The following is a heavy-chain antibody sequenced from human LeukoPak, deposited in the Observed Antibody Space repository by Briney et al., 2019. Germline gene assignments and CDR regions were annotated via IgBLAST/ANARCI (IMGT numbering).Heavy chain of an antibody. V-gene: IGHV4-30-4*01. J-gene: IGHJ5*02. D-gene: IGHD3-10*01. CDR3: AREQAGPYNWFDP. CDR1: GGSISSGDYY. Sequence: SETLSLTCTVSGGSISSGDYYWTWIRQPPGKGLEWIGYIYYSGSTYYNPSLKSRVTISVETSKNQFSMKLSSVTAADTAVYYCAREQAGPYNWFDPWGQGTLVTISS. CDR2: IYYSGST.